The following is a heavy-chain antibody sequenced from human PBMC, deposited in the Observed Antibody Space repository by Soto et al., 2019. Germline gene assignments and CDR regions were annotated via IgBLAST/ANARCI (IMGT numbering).Heavy chain of an antibody. CDR2: ISYDGGNK. J-gene: IGHJ4*02. Sequence: HPGGSLRLACGASGFTFRSYAMHWVRQTPGKGLEWVAVISYDGGNKHYADSVKGRFSISRDNSKNMLYLQMDSLSTEDTAVYYCVRSMIIVVRLIGLDYWGQGTLVTVSS. CDR3: VRSMIIVVRLIGLDY. V-gene: IGHV3-30-3*01. D-gene: IGHD3-22*01. CDR1: GFTFRSYA.